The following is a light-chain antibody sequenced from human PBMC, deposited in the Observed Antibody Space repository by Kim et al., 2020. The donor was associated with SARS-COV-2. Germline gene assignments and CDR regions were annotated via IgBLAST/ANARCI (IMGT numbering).Light chain of an antibody. J-gene: IGLJ3*02. CDR2: QVT. CDR3: CSYAGSSTWV. Sequence: GQSITISCTGTSSDVGTYNIVSWYQQHPGKAPKLMIYQVTKRPSGVSNRFSGSMSGNPASLTVSGLQAEDEADYYCCSYAGSSTWVFGGGTQLTVL. CDR1: SSDVGTYNI. V-gene: IGLV2-23*02.